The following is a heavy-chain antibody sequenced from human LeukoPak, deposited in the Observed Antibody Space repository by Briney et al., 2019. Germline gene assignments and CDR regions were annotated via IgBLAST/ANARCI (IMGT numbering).Heavy chain of an antibody. CDR2: IYTSGTT. J-gene: IGHJ4*02. CDR3: ARDRPNLAGILDY. CDR1: GDSISSYY. Sequence: SETLSLICTVSGDSISSYYWTWIRQPAGKGLDWIGRIYTSGTTNYNPSLKSRVTISVDKSKNQFSLNLSSVTAADTAVYYCARDRPNLAGILDYWGQGTLVTVSS. V-gene: IGHV4-4*07. D-gene: IGHD6-19*01.